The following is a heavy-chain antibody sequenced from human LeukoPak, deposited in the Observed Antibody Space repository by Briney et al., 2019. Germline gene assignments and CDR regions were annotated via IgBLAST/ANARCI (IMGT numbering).Heavy chain of an antibody. D-gene: IGHD3-22*01. J-gene: IGHJ4*02. V-gene: IGHV1-2*02. CDR1: GYTFTGYY. CDR2: INPNSGGT. Sequence: ASVKVSCKASGYTFTGYYIHWVRQAPGQGLEWMGWINPNSGGTNYAQKFQGRVTMTRDTSISTAYMELRSLRSDDTAVYYCAREKYDSSGYYYYDFDYWGQGTLVTVSS. CDR3: AREKYDSSGYYYYDFDY.